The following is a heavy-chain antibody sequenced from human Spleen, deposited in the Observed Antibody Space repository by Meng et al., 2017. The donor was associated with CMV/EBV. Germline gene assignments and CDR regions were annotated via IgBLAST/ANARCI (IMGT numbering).Heavy chain of an antibody. V-gene: IGHV3-11*04. D-gene: IGHD6-13*01. CDR2: ISSSGSTT. CDR1: GFTFSDYY. Sequence: GGSLRLSCAASGFTFSDYYMSWIRQAPGKGLEWVSYISSSGSTTYYADSVKGRFTISRDNAKNSLYLQMNSLRAEDTAVYYCARVLGDSSSWADYWGQGTLVTVSS. CDR3: ARVLGDSSSWADY. J-gene: IGHJ4*02.